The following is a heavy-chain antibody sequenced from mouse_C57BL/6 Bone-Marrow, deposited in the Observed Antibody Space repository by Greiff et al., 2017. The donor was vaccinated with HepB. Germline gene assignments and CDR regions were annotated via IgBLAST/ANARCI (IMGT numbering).Heavy chain of an antibody. J-gene: IGHJ1*03. CDR3: ARTHYGSSYDWYFDV. D-gene: IGHD1-1*01. Sequence: EVKLEESGGGLVKPGGSLKLSCAASGFTFSDYGMHWVRQAPEKGLEWVAYISSGSSTIYYADTVKGRFTISRDNAKNTLFLQMTSLRSEDTAMYYCARTHYGSSYDWYFDVWGTGTTVTVSS. V-gene: IGHV5-17*01. CDR2: ISSGSSTI. CDR1: GFTFSDYG.